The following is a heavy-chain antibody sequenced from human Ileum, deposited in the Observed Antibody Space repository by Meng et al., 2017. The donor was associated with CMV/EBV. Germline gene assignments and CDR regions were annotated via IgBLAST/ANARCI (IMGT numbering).Heavy chain of an antibody. D-gene: IGHD2-15*01. CDR1: GFPFSGDW. CDR3: VTNLYCSGGSCRNY. CDR2: INSDGSTT. Sequence: GESLKISCAASGFPFSGDWMHWVRQAPGKGLMLVSRINSDGSTTAYADSVKGRFTISRDNANNTLYLLLNSLRAEDTAVYYCVTNLYCSGGSCRNYWGQGTLVTVSS. V-gene: IGHV3-74*01. J-gene: IGHJ4*02.